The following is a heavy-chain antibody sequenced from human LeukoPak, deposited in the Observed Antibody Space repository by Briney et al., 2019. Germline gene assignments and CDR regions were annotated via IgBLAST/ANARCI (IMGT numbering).Heavy chain of an antibody. J-gene: IGHJ6*03. D-gene: IGHD2-2*01. V-gene: IGHV1-69*06. CDR1: GYTFTGYY. CDR3: GRSTTWYYYYMDV. Sequence: ASVKVSCKASGYTFTGYYMHWVRQAPGQGLEWMGGIIPIFGTANYAQKFQGRVTITADKSTSTAYMELSSLRSEDTAVYYCGRSTTWYYYYMDVWGKGTTVTVSS. CDR2: IIPIFGTA.